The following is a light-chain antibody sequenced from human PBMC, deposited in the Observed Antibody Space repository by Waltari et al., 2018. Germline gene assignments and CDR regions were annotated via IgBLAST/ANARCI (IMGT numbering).Light chain of an antibody. CDR3: QLRTNLMFT. J-gene: IGKJ2*01. CDR1: QSVSSS. Sequence: PPRRASQSVSSSLAWYQQTPGQAPRFLIYDASNRATGIPARFSGSRSGTDFTLTISSLEPEDFTVYYCQLRTNLMFTFGQGSKLEI. V-gene: IGKV3-11*01. CDR2: DAS.